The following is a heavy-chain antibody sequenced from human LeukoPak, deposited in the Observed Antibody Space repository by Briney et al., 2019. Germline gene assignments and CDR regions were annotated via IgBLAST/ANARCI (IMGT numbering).Heavy chain of an antibody. V-gene: IGHV1-18*01. D-gene: IGHD3-9*01. CDR2: VSSYNGDT. J-gene: IGHJ5*02. Sequence: ASVKVSCKASGYTFNNYGISRVRQAPGQGLEWMGWVSSYNGDTNYAQKFQDRVTMSTDTSTSTAYMELRSLRFDDTAIYYCAKDWHILTGRNCFDPWGQGTLVTVSS. CDR3: AKDWHILTGRNCFDP. CDR1: GYTFNNYG.